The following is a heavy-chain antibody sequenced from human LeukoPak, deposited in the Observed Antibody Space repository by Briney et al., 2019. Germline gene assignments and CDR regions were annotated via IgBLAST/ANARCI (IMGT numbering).Heavy chain of an antibody. J-gene: IGHJ4*02. Sequence: GASVKVSCKASGYTFTNYALHWVRQAPGQRLEWMGWINAGDGNIKYSQDFQGRVTITRDTSASTAYMDLSSLRSEDVAVYYCARDVSVATYYFDYWGQGTLVTVFS. CDR1: GYTFTNYA. CDR2: INAGDGNI. V-gene: IGHV1-3*03. CDR3: ARDVSVATYYFDY. D-gene: IGHD5-12*01.